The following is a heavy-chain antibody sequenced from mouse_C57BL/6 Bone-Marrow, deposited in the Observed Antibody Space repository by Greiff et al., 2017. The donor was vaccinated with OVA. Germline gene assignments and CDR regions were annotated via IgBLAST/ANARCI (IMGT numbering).Heavy chain of an antibody. D-gene: IGHD2-4*01. Sequence: VHVKQSGAELVRPGASVKLSCTASGFNIKDDYMHWVKQRPEQGLEWIGWIDPENGDTEYASKFQGKATITADTSSNTAYLQLSSLTSEDTAVYYCTTGLRRWGQGTTLTVSS. J-gene: IGHJ2*01. V-gene: IGHV14-4*01. CDR1: GFNIKDDY. CDR3: TTGLRR. CDR2: IDPENGDT.